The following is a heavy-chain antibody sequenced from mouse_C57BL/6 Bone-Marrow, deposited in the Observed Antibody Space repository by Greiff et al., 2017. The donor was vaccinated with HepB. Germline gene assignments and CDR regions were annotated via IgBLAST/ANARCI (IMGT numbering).Heavy chain of an antibody. J-gene: IGHJ2*01. Sequence: EVKLEESGPELVKPGASVKIPCKASGYTFTDYNMDWVKQSHGKSLEWIGDINPNNGGTIYNQKFKGKATLTVDKSSSTAYMELRSLTSEDTAVYYCARSYDGYDYWGQGTTLTVSS. CDR2: INPNNGGT. D-gene: IGHD2-2*01. V-gene: IGHV1-18*01. CDR3: ARSYDGYDY. CDR1: GYTFTDYN.